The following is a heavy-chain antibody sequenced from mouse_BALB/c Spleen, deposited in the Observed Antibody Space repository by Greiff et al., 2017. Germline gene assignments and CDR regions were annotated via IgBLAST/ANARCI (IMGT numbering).Heavy chain of an antibody. J-gene: IGHJ3*01. CDR1: GYTFTEYI. CDR3: ARHEENWAWFAY. D-gene: IGHD4-1*01. V-gene: IGHV1-62-2*01. CDR2: FYPGSGSI. Sequence: QVQLQRSGAGLVKPGASVKLSCKASGYTFTEYIIHWVKQRSGQGLEWIGWFYPGSGSIKYNEKFKDKATLTADKSSSTVYMELSRLTSEDSAVYFCARHEENWAWFAYWGQGTLVTVSA.